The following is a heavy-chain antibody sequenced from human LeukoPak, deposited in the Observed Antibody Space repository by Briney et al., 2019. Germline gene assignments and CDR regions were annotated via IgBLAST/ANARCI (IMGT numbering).Heavy chain of an antibody. Sequence: PGGSLRLSCAASGFTFSSYAMSWVRQAPGKGLEWVSAVSGSGGSTYYADSVKGRFTISRDNSKNTLYLQVNSLRAEDTAVYYCATPLRYNWNPTRFDYWGQGTLVTVSS. V-gene: IGHV3-23*01. CDR2: VSGSGGST. CDR1: GFTFSSYA. CDR3: ATPLRYNWNPTRFDY. J-gene: IGHJ4*02. D-gene: IGHD1-20*01.